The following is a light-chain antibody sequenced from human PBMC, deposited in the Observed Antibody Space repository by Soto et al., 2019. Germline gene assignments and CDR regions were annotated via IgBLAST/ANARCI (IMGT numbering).Light chain of an antibody. CDR2: GAS. CDR3: QQYNKWPLT. Sequence: EILLTQSPGTLSLSTGESATLSCRASQSVSIDVAWYQQTPGQAPRLLIYGASTRATGVPVTFSGSASGTEFTLSISSLQSEDCAIYYCQQYNKWPLTFGQGTKVDIK. CDR1: QSVSID. V-gene: IGKV3-15*01. J-gene: IGKJ1*01.